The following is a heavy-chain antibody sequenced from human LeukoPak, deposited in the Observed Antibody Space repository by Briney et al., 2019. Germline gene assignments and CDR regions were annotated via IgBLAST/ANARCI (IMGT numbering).Heavy chain of an antibody. CDR3: ASGYSYGPHRDYYYYYYMDV. Sequence: GASVKVSCKASGYTFTSYYMHWVRQAPGQGLEWMGIIIPSGGSTSYAQKFQGRVTMTRDTSTSTVYMELSSLRSEDTAVYYCASGYSYGPHRDYYYYYYMDVWGKGTTVTVSS. CDR2: IIPSGGST. J-gene: IGHJ6*03. CDR1: GYTFTSYY. V-gene: IGHV1-46*01. D-gene: IGHD5-18*01.